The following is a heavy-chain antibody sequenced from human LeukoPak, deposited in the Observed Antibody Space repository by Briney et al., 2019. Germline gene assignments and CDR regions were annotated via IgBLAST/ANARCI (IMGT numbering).Heavy chain of an antibody. CDR1: GGSISDSSYY. V-gene: IGHV4-61*01. J-gene: IGHJ5*02. CDR2: IYYSGST. CDR3: ARVVPAAISGNWFDP. D-gene: IGHD2-2*01. Sequence: SETLSLTCTVSGGSISDSSYYWSWIRQPPGKGLEWIGYIYYSGSTNYNPSLKSRVTISVGTSKNQFSLKLSSVTAADTAVYYCARVVPAAISGNWFDPWGQGTLVTVSS.